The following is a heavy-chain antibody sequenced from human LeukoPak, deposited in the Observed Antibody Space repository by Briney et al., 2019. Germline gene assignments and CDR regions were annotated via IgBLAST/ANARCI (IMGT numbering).Heavy chain of an antibody. CDR3: AKDWELGS. J-gene: IGHJ5*02. Sequence: SETLSLTCSVSGASINSYYLNWIRQPPEKGLEWIGNTYHSGSTNYNPSLKSRVTISLDTSKNQFSLKMSSVTAADTAVYYCAKDWELGSWGQGTLVTISS. D-gene: IGHD1-26*01. V-gene: IGHV4-59*01. CDR2: TYHSGST. CDR1: GASINSYY.